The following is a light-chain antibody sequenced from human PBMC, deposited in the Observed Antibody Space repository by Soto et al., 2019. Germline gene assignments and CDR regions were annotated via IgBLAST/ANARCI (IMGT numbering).Light chain of an antibody. CDR3: QQRSTWPRT. CDR1: QSVNSN. J-gene: IGKJ4*01. V-gene: IGKV3-11*01. Sequence: EIVMTPSPATLSVSPVERATLSCRASQSVNSNLAWYQQKPGQAPRLLIYAASTRATGIPARFSGSGSGTDFILTISSLEPEDFAVYYCQQRSTWPRTFGGGTKVDI. CDR2: AAS.